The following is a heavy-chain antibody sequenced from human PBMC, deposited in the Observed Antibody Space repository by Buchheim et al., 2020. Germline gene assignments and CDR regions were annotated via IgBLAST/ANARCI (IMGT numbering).Heavy chain of an antibody. CDR1: GFTFSNYR. D-gene: IGHD2-2*01. V-gene: IGHV3-74*01. J-gene: IGHJ5*02. CDR2: ITGDGSDI. CDR3: AKDAVIVVVPAAISNWFDP. Sequence: EVQLVESGGGLVQPGGSLRLSCAASGFTFSNYRVHWVRQVPGKGLVWVSRITGDGSDIVYADSVKDRFTISRDNSKNTLYLQMNSLRAEDTAVYYCAKDAVIVVVPAAISNWFDPWGQGTL.